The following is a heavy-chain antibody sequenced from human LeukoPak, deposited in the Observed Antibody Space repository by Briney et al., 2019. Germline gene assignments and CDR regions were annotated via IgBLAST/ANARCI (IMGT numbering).Heavy chain of an antibody. D-gene: IGHD1-26*01. V-gene: IGHV1-18*01. CDR1: GYIFNSYG. J-gene: IGHJ4*02. Sequence: ASVKVSCMASGYIFNSYGISWVRQAPGQGLEWMGWISAFNGNTNYAQKFQGRVTMTTGTSTNPAYMELRSLSSDDTAVYFCARDPVGANGVFDYWGQGTLVTVSS. CDR3: ARDPVGANGVFDY. CDR2: ISAFNGNT.